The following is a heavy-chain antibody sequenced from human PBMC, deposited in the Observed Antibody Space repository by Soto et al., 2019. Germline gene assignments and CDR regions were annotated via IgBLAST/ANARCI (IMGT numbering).Heavy chain of an antibody. J-gene: IGHJ4*02. V-gene: IGHV3-53*01. CDR2: IYSGGYT. CDR3: APDPGGGGY. D-gene: IGHD3-10*01. Sequence: EVQLVESGGGLIQPGGSLRLSCAVSGFTVSNNYMSWVRQAPGKGLEGVSVIYSGGYTAYGDSVKGRFTIPRDNSKNTPYLKIKPPGPPDPAVFYGAPDPGGGGYWGQGTLVTVSS. CDR1: GFTVSNNY.